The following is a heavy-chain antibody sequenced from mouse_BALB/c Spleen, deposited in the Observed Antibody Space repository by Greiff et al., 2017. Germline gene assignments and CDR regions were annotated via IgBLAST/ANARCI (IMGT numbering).Heavy chain of an antibody. CDR3: ARYGNYYAMDY. J-gene: IGHJ4*01. Sequence: VQLQQSGAELVRPGTSVKVSCKASGYAFTNYLIEWVKQRPGQGLEWIGVINPGSGGTNYNEKFKGKATLTADKSSSTAYMQLSSLTSDDSAVYFCARYGNYYAMDYWGQGTSVTVSS. CDR1: GYAFTNYL. D-gene: IGHD2-1*01. CDR2: INPGSGGT. V-gene: IGHV1-54*01.